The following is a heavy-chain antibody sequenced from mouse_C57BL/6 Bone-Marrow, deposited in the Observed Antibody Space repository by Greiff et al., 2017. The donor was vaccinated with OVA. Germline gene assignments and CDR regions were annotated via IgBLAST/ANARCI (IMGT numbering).Heavy chain of an antibody. J-gene: IGHJ1*03. Sequence: EVMLVVSGGGLVQPGESLKLSCESNEYEFPSHDMSWVRKTPEKRLELVAAINSDGGSTYYPDTMERRFIISRDNTKKTLYLQMRSLRSEDTALYYCARGGNPWYFDVWGTGTTVTVSS. V-gene: IGHV5-2*01. CDR2: INSDGGST. D-gene: IGHD6-1*01. CDR3: ARGGNPWYFDV. CDR1: EYEFPSHD.